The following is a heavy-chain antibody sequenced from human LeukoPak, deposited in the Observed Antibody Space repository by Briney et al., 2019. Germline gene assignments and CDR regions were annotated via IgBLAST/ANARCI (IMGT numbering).Heavy chain of an antibody. D-gene: IGHD6-13*01. Sequence: SETLSLTCTVSGGSISSSGYFWGWIRQPPGKGLEWIGSIYYSGTTYYNPSLKSRVTMSVDTSKNQFSLKLSSVTAADTAVYYCARAPPYSSSWFDYWGQGTLVTVSS. CDR2: IYYSGTT. V-gene: IGHV4-39*07. CDR3: ARAPPYSSSWFDY. J-gene: IGHJ4*02. CDR1: GGSISSSGYF.